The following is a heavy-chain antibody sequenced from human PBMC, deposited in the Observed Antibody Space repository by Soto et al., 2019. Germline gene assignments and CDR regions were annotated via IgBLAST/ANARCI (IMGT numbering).Heavy chain of an antibody. Sequence: SETLSLTCTVSGGSISSGGYYWSWIRQHPGKGLEWIGYIYYSGSTYYNPSLKSRVTISVDTSKNQFSLKLSSVTAADTAVYYCARASSGYYFIDYWGQGTLVTVSS. V-gene: IGHV4-31*03. CDR2: IYYSGST. D-gene: IGHD3-22*01. J-gene: IGHJ4*02. CDR3: ARASSGYYFIDY. CDR1: GGSISSGGYY.